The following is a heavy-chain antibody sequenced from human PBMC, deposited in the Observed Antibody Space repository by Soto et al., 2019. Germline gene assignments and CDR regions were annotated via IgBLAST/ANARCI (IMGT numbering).Heavy chain of an antibody. Sequence: GGSLRLSCAASGFTFSSYDMHWVRQATGKGLEWVSAIGTAGDTYYPGSVKGRFTISRENAKNSLYLQMNSLRAGDTAVYYCARGRIPNYYYYMDVWGKGTTVTVSS. D-gene: IGHD2-15*01. V-gene: IGHV3-13*01. J-gene: IGHJ6*03. CDR3: ARGRIPNYYYYMDV. CDR1: GFTFSSYD. CDR2: IGTAGDT.